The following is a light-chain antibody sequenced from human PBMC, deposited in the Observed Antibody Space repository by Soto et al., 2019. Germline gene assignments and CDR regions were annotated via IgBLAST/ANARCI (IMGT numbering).Light chain of an antibody. V-gene: IGLV2-23*02. CDR1: SSDVGSHNL. Sequence: QSALTQPPSVSGSPGQSITISCTGTSSDVGSHNLVSWYQQHPGQAPKLMIYEVSKRPLGVSTRFSASKSGNTASLTISGLQAEDEADYYCCSDGGSRAVFGGGTQLTVL. J-gene: IGLJ7*01. CDR2: EVS. CDR3: CSDGGSRAV.